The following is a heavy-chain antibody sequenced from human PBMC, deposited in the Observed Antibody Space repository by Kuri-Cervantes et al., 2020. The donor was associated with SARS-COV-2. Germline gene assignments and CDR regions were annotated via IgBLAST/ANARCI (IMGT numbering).Heavy chain of an antibody. D-gene: IGHD3-22*01. V-gene: IGHV1-69*13. CDR2: IIPIFGTA. CDR3: ALGYWGSGYPRYYYYMDV. CDR1: GGTFSSYA. Sequence: SVKVSCKASGGTFSSYAISWVRQAPGQGLEWMGGIIPIFGTANYAQKFQGRVTITADESTSTAYMELSRLRSEDTAVYYCALGYWGSGYPRYYYYMDVWGQGSLVTVSS. J-gene: IGHJ6*03.